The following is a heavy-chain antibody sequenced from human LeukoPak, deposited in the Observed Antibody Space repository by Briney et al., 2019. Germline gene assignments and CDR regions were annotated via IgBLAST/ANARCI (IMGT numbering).Heavy chain of an antibody. V-gene: IGHV4-4*07. J-gene: IGHJ4*02. CDR3: ARDVPPDY. CDR2: IHSSGTT. Sequence: SETLSLTCAVSGGSIRNYYWSWIRQPAGKGLELIGSIHSSGTTRYNPSLKSRVTMSVDASKKQFSLNLISVTAADTAVYYCARDVPPDYWGQGTLVTVSS. CDR1: GGSIRNYY.